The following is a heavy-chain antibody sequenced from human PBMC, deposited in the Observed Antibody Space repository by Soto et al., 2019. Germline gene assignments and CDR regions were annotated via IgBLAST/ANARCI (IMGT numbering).Heavy chain of an antibody. Sequence: SETLSLTCTVSGGSISSYYWSWIRQPPGKGLEWIGYIYYSGSTNYNPSLKSRVTISLDTSKNQFSLKLSSVTAADTAVYYCARLRVWEYGSGSSSPGFNWFDPWGQGTLVTVSS. CDR1: GGSISSYY. D-gene: IGHD3-10*01. CDR2: IYYSGST. V-gene: IGHV4-59*01. CDR3: ARLRVWEYGSGSSSPGFNWFDP. J-gene: IGHJ5*02.